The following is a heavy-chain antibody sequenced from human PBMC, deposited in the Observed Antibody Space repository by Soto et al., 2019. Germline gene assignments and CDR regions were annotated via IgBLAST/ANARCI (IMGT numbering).Heavy chain of an antibody. Sequence: QVQLVESGGGVVQPGRSLRLSCAASGFTFSSYGMHWVRQAPGKGLEWVAVIWDDGSNKYYADSVKGRFTISRDNSKNTLYLQMNSLSAEDTAVYYCARDDYRDLLVSHFDYWGQGTLVTVSS. CDR3: ARDDYRDLLVSHFDY. D-gene: IGHD4-17*01. J-gene: IGHJ4*02. CDR1: GFTFSSYG. CDR2: IWDDGSNK. V-gene: IGHV3-33*01.